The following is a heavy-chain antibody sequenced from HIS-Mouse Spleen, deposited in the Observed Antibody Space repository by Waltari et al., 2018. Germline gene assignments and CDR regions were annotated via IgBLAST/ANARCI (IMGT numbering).Heavy chain of an antibody. CDR2: IYYSGST. Sequence: QLQLQESGPGLVKPSETLSLTCTVSGGSISSSSYYWGWIRQPPGKGVEWIGSIYYSGSTCYHPSLKSRVTVSVDTSKNQFSLKLSSVTAADTAVYYCAREIPYSSSWYDWYFDLWGRGTLVTVSS. J-gene: IGHJ2*01. V-gene: IGHV4-39*07. CDR3: AREIPYSSSWYDWYFDL. CDR1: GGSISSSSYY. D-gene: IGHD6-13*01.